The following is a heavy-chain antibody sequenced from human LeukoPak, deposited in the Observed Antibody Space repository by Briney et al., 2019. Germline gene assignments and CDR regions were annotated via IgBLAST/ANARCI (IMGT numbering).Heavy chain of an antibody. D-gene: IGHD5-18*01. Sequence: GGSLRLSGAASGFTFSSYEMNWVRQAPGKGLEWVSYISSSGSTIYYADSVKGRFTISRDNAKNSLYLQMNSLRAEDTAVYYCARDLGGDSGYSYGYLFHYFDYWGQGTLVTVSS. CDR1: GFTFSSYE. CDR3: ARDLGGDSGYSYGYLFHYFDY. V-gene: IGHV3-48*03. CDR2: ISSSGSTI. J-gene: IGHJ4*02.